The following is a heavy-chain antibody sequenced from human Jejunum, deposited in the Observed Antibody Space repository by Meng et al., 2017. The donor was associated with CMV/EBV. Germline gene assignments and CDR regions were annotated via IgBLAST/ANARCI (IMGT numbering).Heavy chain of an antibody. CDR2: MNESGST. CDR1: AVSFIAPY. D-gene: IGHD6-19*01. Sequence: HAVSFIAPYCLCVRQPPGNGLEWLGEMNESGSTHYHPSLQSRVTLSVDTSTNQFFLKLSSVPAADTAVYYCASHPPPWYSSGRFQPWGQGTLVTVS. V-gene: IGHV4-34*01. CDR3: ASHPPPWYSSGRFQP. J-gene: IGHJ1*01.